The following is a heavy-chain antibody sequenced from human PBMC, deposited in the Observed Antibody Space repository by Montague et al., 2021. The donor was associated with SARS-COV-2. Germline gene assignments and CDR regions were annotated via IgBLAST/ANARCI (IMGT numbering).Heavy chain of an antibody. D-gene: IGHD3-16*02. CDR1: GFTFSSYG. CDR2: ISYDGSNK. J-gene: IGHJ4*02. CDR3: AKDLYDYVWGSYRSTGACNDY. Sequence: SLRLSCAASGFTFSSYGMHWVRQAPGKGLEWVAVISYDGSNKYFADSVKGRFTISRDNSKNPLYLQMNSLRAEDTAVYYCAKDLYDYVWGSYRSTGACNDYWGQGTLVTVSS. V-gene: IGHV3-30*18.